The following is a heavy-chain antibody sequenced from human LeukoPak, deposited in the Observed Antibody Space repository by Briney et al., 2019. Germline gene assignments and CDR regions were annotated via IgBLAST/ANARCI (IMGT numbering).Heavy chain of an antibody. CDR2: ISAYNGNT. CDR1: GYTFSSYG. V-gene: IGHV1-18*01. Sequence: ASVKVSCKASGYTFSSYGISWVRQAPGQGLEWMGWISAYNGNTNYAQKLQGRVTMTTDTSTSTAYMELSSLRSEDTAVYYCARGAMVRGHYYYYMDVWGKGTTVTISS. J-gene: IGHJ6*03. D-gene: IGHD3-10*01. CDR3: ARGAMVRGHYYYYMDV.